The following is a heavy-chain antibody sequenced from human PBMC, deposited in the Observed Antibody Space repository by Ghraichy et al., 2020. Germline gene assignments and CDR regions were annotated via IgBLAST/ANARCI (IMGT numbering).Heavy chain of an antibody. CDR1: GFTFSNAW. J-gene: IGHJ2*01. D-gene: IGHD3-3*01. CDR2: IKSKTDGGTT. V-gene: IGHV3-15*01. CDR3: TTDSITIFGVVTLDL. Sequence: GGSLRLSCAASGFTFSNAWMSWVRQAPGKGLEWVGRIKSKTDGGTTDYAAPVKGRFTISRDDSKNTLYLQMNSLKTEDTAVYYCTTDSITIFGVVTLDLWGRGTLVTVSS.